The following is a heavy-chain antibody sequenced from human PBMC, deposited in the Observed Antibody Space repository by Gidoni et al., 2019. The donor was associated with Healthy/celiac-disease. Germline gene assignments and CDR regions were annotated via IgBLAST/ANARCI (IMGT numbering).Heavy chain of an antibody. CDR2: IKSKTGGGTT. Sequence: EVQLVESGGGLVKPGGSLRLSCAASGFPVINAWMSWVRQAPGKGLEWVGRIKSKTGGGTTDYAAPVKGRFTVSRDDSKNTLYLQMNSLKTEDTAVYYCTTSRYGDYPLGAFDIWGQGTMVTVAS. V-gene: IGHV3-15*01. CDR3: TTSRYGDYPLGAFDI. J-gene: IGHJ3*02. D-gene: IGHD4-17*01. CDR1: GFPVINAW.